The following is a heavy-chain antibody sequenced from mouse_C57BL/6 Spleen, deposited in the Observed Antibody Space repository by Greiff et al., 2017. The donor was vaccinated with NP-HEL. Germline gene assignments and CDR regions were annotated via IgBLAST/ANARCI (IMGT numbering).Heavy chain of an antibody. Sequence: EVKLMESGGDLVKPGGSLKLSCAASGFTFSSYGMSWVRQTPDKRLEWVATISSGGSYTYYPDSVKGRFTISRDNAKNTLYLQMSSLKSEDTAMYYCARHGYGSSYPYYFDYWGQGTTLTVSS. D-gene: IGHD1-1*01. V-gene: IGHV5-6*01. J-gene: IGHJ2*01. CDR3: ARHGYGSSYPYYFDY. CDR1: GFTFSSYG. CDR2: ISSGGSYT.